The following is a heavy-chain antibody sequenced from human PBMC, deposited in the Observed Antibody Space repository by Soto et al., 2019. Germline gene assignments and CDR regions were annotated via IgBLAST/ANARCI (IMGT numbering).Heavy chain of an antibody. Sequence: EVQLLESGGGLVQPGGSLRLSCAASGFTFSSYAMSWVRQAPGKGLEWVSAISGSGGSTYYADSVKGRFTISRDNSKNTLYLQMNSLRAEDTAVYYCAKGPATHVIMQNIRFGYWGQGTLVTVSS. V-gene: IGHV3-23*01. CDR2: ISGSGGST. J-gene: IGHJ4*02. CDR1: GFTFSSYA. CDR3: AKGPATHVIMQNIRFGY. D-gene: IGHD3-16*01.